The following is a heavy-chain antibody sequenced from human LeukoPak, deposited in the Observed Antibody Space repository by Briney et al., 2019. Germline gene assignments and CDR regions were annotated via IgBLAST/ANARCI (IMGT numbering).Heavy chain of an antibody. Sequence: GGSLRLSCAASGFSFSNYWMTWVRQAPGKGLVWVSRIKSDGITITYADSVKGRFTISRDNAKNTLYLQMNSLRAEDTAVYYCLRDLNWSLDQWGQGTLVTVSS. J-gene: IGHJ4*02. V-gene: IGHV3-74*01. CDR3: LRDLNWSLDQ. D-gene: IGHD1-20*01. CDR2: IKSDGITI. CDR1: GFSFSNYW.